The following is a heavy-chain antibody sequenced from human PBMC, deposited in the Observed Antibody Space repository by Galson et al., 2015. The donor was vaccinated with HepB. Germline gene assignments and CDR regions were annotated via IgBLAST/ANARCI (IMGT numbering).Heavy chain of an antibody. D-gene: IGHD1-26*01. CDR3: APGGNRDYFDY. CDR2: ISSSGGSA. CDR1: GFTFSSYA. V-gene: IGHV3-23*01. Sequence: SLRLSCAASGFTFSSYAMSWVRQAPGKGLEWVSAISSSGGSAYHADSVKGRFTISRDNSKNTLYLQMNSLKAEDTAVYYCAPGGNRDYFDYWGQGTLVTVSS. J-gene: IGHJ4*02.